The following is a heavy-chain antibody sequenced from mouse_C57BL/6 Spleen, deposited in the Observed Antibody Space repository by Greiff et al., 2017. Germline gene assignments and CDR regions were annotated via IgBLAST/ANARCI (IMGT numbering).Heavy chain of an antibody. Sequence: VKLVESGPGLVAPSQSLSITCTVSGFSLTSYGVDWVRQPPGKGLEWLGVIWGGGRQNYTSALLSRLGISKDDSKSQVVLKMNRLQTDDTAMYYCAKHSNYVYYAMDYWGQGTSVTVSS. J-gene: IGHJ4*01. V-gene: IGHV2-9*01. D-gene: IGHD2-5*01. CDR2: IWGGGRQ. CDR3: AKHSNYVYYAMDY. CDR1: GFSLTSYG.